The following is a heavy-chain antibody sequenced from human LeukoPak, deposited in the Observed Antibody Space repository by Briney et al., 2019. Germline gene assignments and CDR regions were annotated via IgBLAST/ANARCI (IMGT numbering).Heavy chain of an antibody. V-gene: IGHV1-69*13. CDR1: GGTFSSYA. D-gene: IGHD2-2*01. J-gene: IGHJ5*02. CDR3: ARNRGDIVVVPAAMANWFDP. Sequence: SVKVSCKTSGGTFSSYAISRVRQAPGQGLEWMGGIIPIFGTANYAQKFQGRVTITADESTSTAYMELSSLRSEDTAVYYCARNRGDIVVVPAAMANWFDPWGQGTLVTVSS. CDR2: IIPIFGTA.